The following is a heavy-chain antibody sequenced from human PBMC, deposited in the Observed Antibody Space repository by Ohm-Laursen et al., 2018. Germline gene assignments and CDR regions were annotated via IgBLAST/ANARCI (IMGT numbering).Heavy chain of an antibody. V-gene: IGHV3-23*01. J-gene: IGHJ4*02. Sequence: SLRLSCTASGFTFSSYAMNWVRQAPGKGLEWVSAISGSGGSTFYGDSVKGRFTISRDNSKNTLYLQMNSLRAEDTAIYYCAKDNSITTVTTTFYDYWGQGTLVTVSS. CDR1: GFTFSSYA. D-gene: IGHD3-9*01. CDR2: ISGSGGST. CDR3: AKDNSITTVTTTFYDY.